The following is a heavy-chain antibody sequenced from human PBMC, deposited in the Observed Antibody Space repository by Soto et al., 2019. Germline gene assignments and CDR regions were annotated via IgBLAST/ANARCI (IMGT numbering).Heavy chain of an antibody. CDR1: GGTISSYA. V-gene: IGHV1-69*12. Sequence: QVQLVQSGAEVKKPGSSVKVSCKASGGTISSYAISWVRQAPGQGLEWMGGIIPIFGTANYAQKFQGRVTITADESTSTAYMELSRLRSEDTDVYYCARGAVTMVRGVTMTFDYWGQGTLVTVSS. CDR3: ARGAVTMVRGVTMTFDY. J-gene: IGHJ4*02. D-gene: IGHD3-10*01. CDR2: IIPIFGTA.